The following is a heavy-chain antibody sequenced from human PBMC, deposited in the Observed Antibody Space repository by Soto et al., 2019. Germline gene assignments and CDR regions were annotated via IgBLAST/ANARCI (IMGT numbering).Heavy chain of an antibody. D-gene: IGHD5-12*01. CDR1: GFTFSSYA. CDR3: ASAVDIVATTQP. J-gene: IGHJ4*02. CDR2: ISGSGGST. V-gene: IGHV3-23*01. Sequence: GGSLRLSCAASGFTFSSYAMSWVRQAPGKGLEWVSAISGSGGSTYYADSVKGRFTIARDNSKNTLYLQMNSLRAEDTAVYYCASAVDIVATTQPWGQGTLVTVSS.